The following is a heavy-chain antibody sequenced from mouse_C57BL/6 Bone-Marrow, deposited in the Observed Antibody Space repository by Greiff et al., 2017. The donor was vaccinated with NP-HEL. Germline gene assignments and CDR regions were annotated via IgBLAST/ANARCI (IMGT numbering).Heavy chain of an antibody. CDR2: INPYNGGT. Sequence: EVQLQQSGPVLVKPGASVKMSCKASGYTFTDYYMNWVKQSHGKSLEWIGVINPYNGGTSYNQKFKGKATLTVDKSSSTAYMELNSLTSEDSAVYYCARGYGSSYVGFAYWGQGTLVTVSA. J-gene: IGHJ3*01. D-gene: IGHD1-1*01. CDR3: ARGYGSSYVGFAY. V-gene: IGHV1-19*01. CDR1: GYTFTDYY.